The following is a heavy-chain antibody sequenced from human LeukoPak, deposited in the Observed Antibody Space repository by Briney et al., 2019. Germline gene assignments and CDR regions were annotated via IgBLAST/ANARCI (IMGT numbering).Heavy chain of an antibody. V-gene: IGHV1-2*02. D-gene: IGHD7-27*01. Sequence: ASVKVSCTASGYTFTGYYIHWVRQAPGQGLEWMGWINPNTGDTNYAQRFQGRVTMTRDMSINTAYMELSRLRSDDTAVYYCARDLHWGPDYWGQGTLVTVSS. CDR1: GYTFTGYY. J-gene: IGHJ4*02. CDR2: INPNTGDT. CDR3: ARDLHWGPDY.